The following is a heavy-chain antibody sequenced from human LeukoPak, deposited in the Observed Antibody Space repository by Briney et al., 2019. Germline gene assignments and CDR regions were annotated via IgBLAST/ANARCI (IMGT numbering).Heavy chain of an antibody. V-gene: IGHV3-48*03. CDR1: GFTFSSYE. CDR3: AELGITMIGGV. CDR2: VSSSGSTI. J-gene: IGHJ6*04. Sequence: GGSLRLSCAASGFTFSSYEMNWVRQAPGKGLEWVSYVSSSGSTIYYADSVKGRFTISRDNAKNSLYLQMNSLRAEETAVYYCAELGITMIGGVWGKGTTVTISS. D-gene: IGHD3-10*02.